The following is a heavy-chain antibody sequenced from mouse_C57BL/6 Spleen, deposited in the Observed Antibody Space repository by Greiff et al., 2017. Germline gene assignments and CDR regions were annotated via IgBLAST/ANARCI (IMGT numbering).Heavy chain of an antibody. Sequence: QVQLQQPVAELVMPGASVKLSCTASGYTFTSYWMHWVKQRPGQGLEWIGEIDPSDSYTNYNQKFKGKSTLTVDKSSSTAYMQLSSLTSEDSAVYYCARITTGNVDYWGQGTTLTVSS. CDR1: GYTFTSYW. CDR3: ARITTGNVDY. CDR2: IDPSDSYT. J-gene: IGHJ2*01. V-gene: IGHV1-69*01. D-gene: IGHD1-1*01.